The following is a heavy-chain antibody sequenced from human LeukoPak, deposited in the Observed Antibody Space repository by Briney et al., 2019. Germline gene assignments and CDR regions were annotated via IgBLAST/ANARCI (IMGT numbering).Heavy chain of an antibody. J-gene: IGHJ4*02. Sequence: GGSLRLSCSASGFTFSDYPMHWVRQTPGKGLEWVSGMSGSGGGTHYADSVKGRFTISRDNSKNTLYLQMNSLRGEDTATYFCARGSWWGQGTLVTVSS. D-gene: IGHD3-16*02. CDR2: MSGSGGGT. CDR3: ARGSW. CDR1: GFTFSDYP. V-gene: IGHV3-23*01.